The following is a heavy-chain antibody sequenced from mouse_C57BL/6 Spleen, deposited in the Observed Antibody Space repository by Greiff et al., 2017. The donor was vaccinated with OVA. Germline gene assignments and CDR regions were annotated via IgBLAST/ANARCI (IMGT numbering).Heavy chain of an antibody. CDR3: TRGDDGYYCY. J-gene: IGHJ2*01. V-gene: IGHV1-15*01. CDR1: GYTFTDYE. CDR2: IDPETGGT. D-gene: IGHD2-3*01. Sequence: VQLQESGAELVRPGASVTLSCKASGYTFTDYEMHWVKQTPVHGLEWIGAIDPETGGTAYNQKFKGKAILTADKSSSTAYMELRSLTSEDSAVYYCTRGDDGYYCYWGQGTTLTVSS.